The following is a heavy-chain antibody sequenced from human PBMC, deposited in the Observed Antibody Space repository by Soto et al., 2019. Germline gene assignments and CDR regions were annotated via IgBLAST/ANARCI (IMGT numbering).Heavy chain of an antibody. CDR2: INPSGGST. CDR3: ARGSGVSGFDY. D-gene: IGHD1-26*01. Sequence: ASVKVSCKASGYTFTSYYMHWARQAPGQGLEWMGLINPSGGSTSYAQKFQGRVTMTRDTSTGTVYMELSSLRSDDTAVYYCARGSGVSGFDYWGQGTLVTVSS. V-gene: IGHV1-46*01. CDR1: GYTFTSYY. J-gene: IGHJ4*02.